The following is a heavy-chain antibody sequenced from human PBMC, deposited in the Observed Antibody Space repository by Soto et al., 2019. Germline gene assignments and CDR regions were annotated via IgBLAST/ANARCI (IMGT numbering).Heavy chain of an antibody. J-gene: IGHJ6*02. CDR1: GGTFSSYT. Sequence: SVKVSCKASGGTFSSYTISWVRQAPGQGLEWMGRIIPILGIANYAQKFQGRVTITADKSTSTAYMELSSLRSEDTAVYYCARAEYSSVGYYYYGMDAWGQGTTVTVSS. V-gene: IGHV1-69*02. CDR3: ARAEYSSVGYYYYGMDA. D-gene: IGHD6-19*01. CDR2: IIPILGIA.